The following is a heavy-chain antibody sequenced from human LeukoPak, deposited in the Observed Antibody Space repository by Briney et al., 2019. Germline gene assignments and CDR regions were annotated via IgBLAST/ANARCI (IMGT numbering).Heavy chain of an antibody. CDR2: ISDDGRHN. CDR3: ARVYLERLTAGYFDH. J-gene: IGHJ4*02. CDR1: GFTLSTYA. D-gene: IGHD2-8*01. Sequence: GSLRPSCAAPGFTLSTYAMNLVPQAPGKGPEWVAVISDDGRHNYYADSVKGRFTISRDNSKSTLYLQMNSLRDDDSAAYFCARVYLERLTAGYFDHWGQGTQVTVSP. V-gene: IGHV3-30*04.